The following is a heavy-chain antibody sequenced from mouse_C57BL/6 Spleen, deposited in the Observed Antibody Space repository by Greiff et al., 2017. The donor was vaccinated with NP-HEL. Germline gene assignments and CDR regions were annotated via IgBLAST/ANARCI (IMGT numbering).Heavy chain of an antibody. CDR1: GYTFTDYY. CDR2: IYPGSGNT. Sequence: VQLQQSGAELVRPGASVKLSCKASGYTFTDYYINWVKQRPGQGLEWIARIYPGSGNTYYNEKFKGKATLTAEKSSSTAYMQLSSLTSEDSAVYFCARERGSRGGMDDWGQGTSVTVSS. CDR3: ARERGSRGGMDD. J-gene: IGHJ4*01. V-gene: IGHV1-76*01.